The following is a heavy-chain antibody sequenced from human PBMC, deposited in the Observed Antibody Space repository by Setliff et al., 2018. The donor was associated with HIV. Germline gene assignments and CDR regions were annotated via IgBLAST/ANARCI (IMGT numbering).Heavy chain of an antibody. Sequence: GESLKISCTASGYSFSDYWIGWVRQMPGKGLEWMGNIFPDDSDTRYSPSFQGHVTISADKSISTAYLQWSSLKASDTAIYYCARLGDDNSGYYQFWGQGTLVTVSS. D-gene: IGHD3-22*01. CDR3: ARLGDDNSGYYQF. CDR2: IFPDDSDT. V-gene: IGHV5-51*01. J-gene: IGHJ4*02. CDR1: GYSFSDYW.